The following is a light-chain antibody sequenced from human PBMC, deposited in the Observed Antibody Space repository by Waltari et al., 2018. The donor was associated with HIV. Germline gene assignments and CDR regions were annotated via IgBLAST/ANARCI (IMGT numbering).Light chain of an antibody. V-gene: IGKV4-1*01. CDR3: QQFYNTPIT. Sequence: DIVVTQSPDSLPVSLGERATINCRSSQSVLSSRDNNTYLAWYQQKPGQPPKLLIYWASFRESGVPDRFSGSGSGTDFTLTISSLQAEDVAVYYCQQFYNTPITFGQGTRLEIK. CDR1: QSVLSSRDNNTY. CDR2: WAS. J-gene: IGKJ5*01.